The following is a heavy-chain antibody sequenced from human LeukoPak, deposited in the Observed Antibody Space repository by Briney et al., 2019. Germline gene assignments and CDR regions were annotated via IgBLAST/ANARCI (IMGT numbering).Heavy chain of an antibody. Sequence: GGSLRLSCAASGFTFSSHWMHWVRHTPGKGLVWVSRINTDESKINHADSVKGRFTISRDNAKNMLYLQMNSLRAEDTAVYYCARGGLFKYFFDYWGQGTPVTVSS. CDR1: GFTFSSHW. J-gene: IGHJ4*02. CDR2: INTDESKI. D-gene: IGHD2-15*01. V-gene: IGHV3-74*01. CDR3: ARGGLFKYFFDY.